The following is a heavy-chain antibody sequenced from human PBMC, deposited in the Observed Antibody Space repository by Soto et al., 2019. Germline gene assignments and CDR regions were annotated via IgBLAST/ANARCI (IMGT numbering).Heavy chain of an antibody. D-gene: IGHD4-17*01. V-gene: IGHV3-23*01. CDR2: ISGSGGST. CDR3: AKWADYGDYPIYFDY. J-gene: IGHJ4*02. Sequence: EVQLLESGGCLVQPGRSLRLSCAASGFTFSSYAMSWVRQAPGKGLEWVSAISGSGGSTYYADSVKGRFTISRDNSKNTLYLQMNSLRAEDTAVYYCAKWADYGDYPIYFDYWGQGTLVTVSS. CDR1: GFTFSSYA.